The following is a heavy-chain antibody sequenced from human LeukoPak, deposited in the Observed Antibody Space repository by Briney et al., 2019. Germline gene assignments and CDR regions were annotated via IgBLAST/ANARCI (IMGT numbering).Heavy chain of an antibody. J-gene: IGHJ4*02. CDR2: INPNTGGT. CDR1: GYTFTGYY. Sequence: ASVKVSFKASGYTFTGYYMHWVRQAPGQGLEWMGWINPNTGGTSYAQKFQGRVTMTRDTSISTAYMELSRLRSDDTAVYYCAREMATIVNQFDYWGQGTLVTVSS. V-gene: IGHV1-2*02. D-gene: IGHD5-24*01. CDR3: AREMATIVNQFDY.